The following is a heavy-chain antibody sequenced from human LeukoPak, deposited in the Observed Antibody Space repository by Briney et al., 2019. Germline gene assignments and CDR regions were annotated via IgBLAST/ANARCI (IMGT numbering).Heavy chain of an antibody. CDR3: VKGGYCSSTICYNLGWFDP. Sequence: TGGSLRLSCAASGFTFSSFGMHWVRQAPGKGLEWVAFTRFDGSSKNYADSVKGRFTISRDNSKNTLYLEMNSLRAEDTAVYYCVKGGYCSSTICYNLGWFDPWGQGTLVTVSS. CDR1: GFTFSSFG. V-gene: IGHV3-30*02. J-gene: IGHJ5*02. D-gene: IGHD2-2*02. CDR2: TRFDGSSK.